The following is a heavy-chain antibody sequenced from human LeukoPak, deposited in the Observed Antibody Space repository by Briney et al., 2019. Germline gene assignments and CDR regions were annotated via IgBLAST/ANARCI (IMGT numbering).Heavy chain of an antibody. CDR1: GYTFPSYF. V-gene: IGHV1-46*01. CDR3: ARDTGDWDDY. J-gene: IGHJ4*02. D-gene: IGHD2-21*02. Sequence: ASVKVSCKASGYTFPSYFMHWVRQAPGQGLEWMGIINPTGGSTTYAQKLQGRVTMTTDTSTSTAYMELRSLRSDDTAVYYCARDTGDWDDYWGQGTLVTVSS. CDR2: INPTGGST.